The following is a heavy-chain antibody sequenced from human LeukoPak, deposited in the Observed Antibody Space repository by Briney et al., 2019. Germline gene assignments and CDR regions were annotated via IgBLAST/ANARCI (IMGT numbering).Heavy chain of an antibody. CDR2: ISYDGSNK. J-gene: IGHJ3*02. V-gene: IGHV3-30-3*01. CDR1: GFTFSSYA. CDR3: AGEGYSYGYDAFDI. Sequence: PGGSLRLSCAASGFTFSSYAMHWVRQAPGKGLEWVAVISYDGSNKYYADSVKGRFTISRDNSKNTLYLQMNSLRAEDTAVYYCAGEGYSYGYDAFDIWGQGTMVTVSS. D-gene: IGHD5-18*01.